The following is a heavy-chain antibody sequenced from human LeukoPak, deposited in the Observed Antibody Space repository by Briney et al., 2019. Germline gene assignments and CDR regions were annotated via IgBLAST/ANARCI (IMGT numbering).Heavy chain of an antibody. V-gene: IGHV3-48*01. D-gene: IGHD3-22*01. J-gene: IGHJ4*02. CDR2: ISAASRGI. Sequence: GGSLRLSCAASGFTFSTYSMSWVRQAPGKGLEWISHISAASRGIYYADSVKGRFTISRDNAENSVFLQMRSLRLEDTAVYYCARASYSYDINGWVPFDYWGQGTLVTVSS. CDR1: GFTFSTYS. CDR3: ARASYSYDINGWVPFDY.